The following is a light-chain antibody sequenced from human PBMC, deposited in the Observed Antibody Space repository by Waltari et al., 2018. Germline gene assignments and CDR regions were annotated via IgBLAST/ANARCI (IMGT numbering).Light chain of an antibody. V-gene: IGLV3-19*01. Sequence: SSELTQDPAVSVALGQTVRITCQGDSLRHYYANWYQQKAGHAPVLVVYDKNNRPSGIPDRFSGSRSGDTASLTITGAQAEDEADYYCNSRESRDKYIFVFGTGTKVTVL. CDR2: DKN. J-gene: IGLJ1*01. CDR3: NSRESRDKYIFV. CDR1: SLRHYY.